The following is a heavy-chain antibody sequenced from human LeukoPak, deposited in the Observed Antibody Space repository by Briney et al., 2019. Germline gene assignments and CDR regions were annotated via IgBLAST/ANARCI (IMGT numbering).Heavy chain of an antibody. CDR2: IYSGGST. J-gene: IGHJ4*02. CDR3: ARDLNGDYGDNDY. D-gene: IGHD4-17*01. CDR1: GFTVSSNY. V-gene: IGHV3-66*01. Sequence: GGSLRLSCAASGFTVSSNYMSWVSQAPGKGREWVSVIYSGGSTYYADSVKGRFTISRDNSKNTLYLQMNSLRAEDTAVYYCARDLNGDYGDNDYWGQGTLVTVSS.